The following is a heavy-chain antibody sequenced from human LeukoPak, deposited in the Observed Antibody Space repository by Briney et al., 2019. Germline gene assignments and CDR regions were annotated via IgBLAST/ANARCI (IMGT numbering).Heavy chain of an antibody. CDR3: SVTTSVFRWFDP. CDR1: GYTFTGYY. Sequence: GASVKVSCKASGYTFTGYYMHWVRQAPGQGLEWMGWINPNSGGTNYAQKLQGRVTMTTDTSTSTAYMELRSLRSDDTAVYYCSVTTSVFRWFDPWGQGTLVTVSS. J-gene: IGHJ5*02. V-gene: IGHV1-2*02. CDR2: INPNSGGT. D-gene: IGHD4-17*01.